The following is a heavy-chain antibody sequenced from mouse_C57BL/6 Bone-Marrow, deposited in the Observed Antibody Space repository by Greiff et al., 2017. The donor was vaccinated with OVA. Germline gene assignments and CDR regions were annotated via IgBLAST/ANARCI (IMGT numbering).Heavy chain of an antibody. CDR3: ARGNGSSYYWYFDV. CDR2: INPNNGGT. Sequence: EVKLQESGPELVKPGASVKIPCMASGYTFTDYNMDWVKQSHGKSLEWIGDINPNNGGTIYNQKFKGKATLTVDKSSSTAYMELRSLTSEDTAVYYCARGNGSSYYWYFDVWGTGTTVTVSS. J-gene: IGHJ1*03. D-gene: IGHD1-1*01. CDR1: GYTFTDYN. V-gene: IGHV1-18*01.